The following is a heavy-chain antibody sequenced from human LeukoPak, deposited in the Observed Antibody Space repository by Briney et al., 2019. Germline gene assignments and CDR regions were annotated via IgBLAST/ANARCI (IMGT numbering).Heavy chain of an antibody. Sequence: GGSLRLSCAASGFTVSSNYMSWVRQAPGKGLEWVAVIYSGGSTYYADSVKGRFNISRDNCKNTLYLQIKSLRAEDTAVYYCASTTVTGYYYGMDVWGQGTTVTVSS. J-gene: IGHJ6*02. V-gene: IGHV3-66*01. D-gene: IGHD4-17*01. CDR1: GFTVSSNY. CDR3: ASTTVTGYYYGMDV. CDR2: IYSGGST.